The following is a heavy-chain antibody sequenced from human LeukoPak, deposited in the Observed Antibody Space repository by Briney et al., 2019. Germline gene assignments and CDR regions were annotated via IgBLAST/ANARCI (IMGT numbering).Heavy chain of an antibody. Sequence: PGGSLRLSCAASGFTFSSYAMSWVRQAPGKGLEWVSAISGSGGSTYYADSVEGRFTISRDNSKNTLYLQMNSLRAEDTAVYYCARDKRDGFGDLFDYWGQGTLVTVSS. CDR1: GFTFSSYA. D-gene: IGHD3-10*01. J-gene: IGHJ4*02. CDR2: ISGSGGST. CDR3: ARDKRDGFGDLFDY. V-gene: IGHV3-23*01.